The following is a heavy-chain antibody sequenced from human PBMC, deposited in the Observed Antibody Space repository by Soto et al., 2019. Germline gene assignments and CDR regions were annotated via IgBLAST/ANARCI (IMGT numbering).Heavy chain of an antibody. CDR2: IVVGSGNT. Sequence: QMQLVQSGPEVKKPGTSVKVSCKASGFTFTSSAVQWVRQARGQRLEWIGWIVVGSGNTNYAQKLQERVTITRDMSTSTAYMELSSLRSDDTAVYYCAADHRYYYDSSGYYGWFDPWGQGTLVTVSS. J-gene: IGHJ5*02. CDR3: AADHRYYYDSSGYYGWFDP. D-gene: IGHD3-22*01. CDR1: GFTFTSSA. V-gene: IGHV1-58*01.